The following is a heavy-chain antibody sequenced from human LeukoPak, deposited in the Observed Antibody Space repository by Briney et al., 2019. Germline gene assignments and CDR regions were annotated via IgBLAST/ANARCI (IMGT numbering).Heavy chain of an antibody. CDR1: GFTFDDYA. V-gene: IGHV3-9*03. Sequence: TGGSLRLSCAASGFTFDDYAMHWVRQAPGKGLEWVSGISWNSGSIGYADSVKGRFTISRDNAKNSLYLQMNSLRAEDMALYYCAKGSGGWYGLIDYWGQGTLVTVSS. CDR2: ISWNSGSI. D-gene: IGHD6-19*01. CDR3: AKGSGGWYGLIDY. J-gene: IGHJ4*02.